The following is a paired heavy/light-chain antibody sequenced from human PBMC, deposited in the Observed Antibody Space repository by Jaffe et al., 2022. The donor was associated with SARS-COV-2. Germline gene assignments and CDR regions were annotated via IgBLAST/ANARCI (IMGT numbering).Heavy chain of an antibody. Sequence: EVQLVESGGGLVQPGGSLKLSCAASGFTFSGSAMHWVRQASGKGLEWVGRIRSKANNYATSYAASVKGRFTISRDDSRNTAYLQMNSLKTEDTAVYFCTNYDTSGPTFEYWGQGTLVTVFS. J-gene: IGHJ4*02. V-gene: IGHV3-73*02. CDR1: GFTFSGSA. CDR2: IRSKANNYAT. D-gene: IGHD3-22*01. CDR3: TNYDTSGPTFEY.
Light chain of an antibody. CDR2: EDS. J-gene: IGLJ3*02. CDR1: SSDVGSHDL. CDR3: CSYADSTTWV. Sequence: QSALTQPASVSGSPGQSITISCTGTSSDVGSHDLVSWYQQHPGKVPKLMIYEDSKRPSGVSNRFSGSKSGNTASLTISGLQAEDEADYHCCSYADSTTWVFGGGTKLTVL. V-gene: IGLV2-23*01.